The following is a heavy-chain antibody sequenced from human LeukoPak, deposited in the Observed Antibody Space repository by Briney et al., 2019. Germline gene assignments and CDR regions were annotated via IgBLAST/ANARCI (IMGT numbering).Heavy chain of an antibody. CDR1: GFTFSTYA. CDR3: ARDYRPLWFGEVSGGDAFDI. Sequence: PGRSLRLSCAASGFTFSTYAMHWVRQAPGKGLEWVAVISYDGSKKYYADSVKGRFTISRDDSKNTLYLQMNSLRPEDTAVYYCARDYRPLWFGEVSGGDAFDIWGQGTMVTVSS. CDR2: ISYDGSKK. D-gene: IGHD3-10*01. J-gene: IGHJ3*02. V-gene: IGHV3-30*04.